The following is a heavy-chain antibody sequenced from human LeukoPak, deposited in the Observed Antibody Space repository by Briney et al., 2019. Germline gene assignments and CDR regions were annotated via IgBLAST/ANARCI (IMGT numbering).Heavy chain of an antibody. J-gene: IGHJ4*02. CDR2: ISGSGGST. Sequence: PGGSLRLSCAASGFTFSRYAMSWVRQAPGKGLEWVSSISGSGGSTYYADSVKGRFTISRDNSKNTLYLQMNSLRAEDTAVYYCAKDNDFWSGQYREDYFDYWGQGTLVTVSS. D-gene: IGHD3-3*01. CDR1: GFTFSRYA. CDR3: AKDNDFWSGQYREDYFDY. V-gene: IGHV3-23*01.